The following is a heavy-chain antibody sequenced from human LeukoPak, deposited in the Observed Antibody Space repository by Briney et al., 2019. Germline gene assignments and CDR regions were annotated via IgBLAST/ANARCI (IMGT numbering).Heavy chain of an antibody. CDR1: GFTFSSYA. Sequence: GGSLRLSCAASGFTFSSYAMSWVRQAPGKGLEWVSAISGSGGSTYYADSVEGRFTISRDNSKNTLYLQMNSLRAEDTAVYYWAKGPSSSWPYYFDYWGQGTLVTVSS. V-gene: IGHV3-23*01. D-gene: IGHD6-13*01. CDR3: AKGPSSSWPYYFDY. CDR2: ISGSGGST. J-gene: IGHJ4*02.